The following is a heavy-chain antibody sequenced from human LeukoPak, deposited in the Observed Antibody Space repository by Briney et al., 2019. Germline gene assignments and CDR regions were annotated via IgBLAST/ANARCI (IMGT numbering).Heavy chain of an antibody. CDR1: GFTFSSYW. V-gene: IGHV3-30*02. J-gene: IGHJ4*02. Sequence: GGSLRLSCAASGFTFSSYWMSWVRQAPGKGLGWVAFIRYDGSTQNYADSVKGRFTISRDNSKNTLYLQMNTLRAEDTAVYYCAKDGDRSGFDLSYWGQGTLVTVSS. CDR2: IRYDGSTQ. D-gene: IGHD3-22*01. CDR3: AKDGDRSGFDLSY.